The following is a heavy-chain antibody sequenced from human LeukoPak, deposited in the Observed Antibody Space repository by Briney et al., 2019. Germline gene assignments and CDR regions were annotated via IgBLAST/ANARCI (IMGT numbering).Heavy chain of an antibody. V-gene: IGHV1-69*06. D-gene: IGHD1-26*01. CDR2: IIPIFGTA. J-gene: IGHJ4*02. Sequence: SVKVSCKASGGTFSSYAISWVRQAPGQGLEWMGGIIPIFGTANYAQKFQGRVTITADKSTSTAYMEPSSLRSEDTAVYYCARDHSGSYLGHFDYWGQGTLVTVSS. CDR1: GGTFSSYA. CDR3: ARDHSGSYLGHFDY.